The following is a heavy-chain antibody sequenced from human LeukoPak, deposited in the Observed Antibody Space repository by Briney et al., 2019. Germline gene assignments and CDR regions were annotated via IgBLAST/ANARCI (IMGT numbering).Heavy chain of an antibody. CDR2: IIPILGIA. D-gene: IGHD2-15*01. Sequence: ASVKVSCKASGGTFSSYAISWVRQAPGQGLEWMGRIIPILGIANYAQKFQGRVTMTRDTSISTAYIELNSLRSDDTAVYYCARGYCSGGSCSGAWFDPWGQGTLVTVSS. CDR3: ARGYCSGGSCSGAWFDP. V-gene: IGHV1-69*04. J-gene: IGHJ5*02. CDR1: GGTFSSYA.